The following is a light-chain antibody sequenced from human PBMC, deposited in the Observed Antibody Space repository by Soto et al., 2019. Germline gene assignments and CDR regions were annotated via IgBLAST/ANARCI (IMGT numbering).Light chain of an antibody. V-gene: IGKV3-15*01. CDR1: QSISSN. CDR3: QQHNNWPWT. CDR2: GAS. J-gene: IGKJ1*01. Sequence: EIVMTQSPATLSVSPGERATLSCRASQSISSNLAWDQQKPGQTPRLLIYGASTRATGIPARFSGSGSRTEFTLTINSLQSEDFAVYYCQQHNNWPWTFGQGTKVDIK.